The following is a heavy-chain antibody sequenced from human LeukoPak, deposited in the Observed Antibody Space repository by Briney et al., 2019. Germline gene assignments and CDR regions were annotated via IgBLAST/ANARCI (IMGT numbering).Heavy chain of an antibody. CDR1: GLTVSSNY. Sequence: GGSLRLSCAAPGLTVSSNYMSWVRQAPGKGLDWVSVIYSGGSTYYADSVKGRFTISRDNSKNTLYLQMNSLRAEDTAVYYCARGGDTSGSVRSPFDIWGQGTLVTVSS. D-gene: IGHD3-22*01. J-gene: IGHJ3*02. CDR3: ARGGDTSGSVRSPFDI. CDR2: IYSGGST. V-gene: IGHV3-53*01.